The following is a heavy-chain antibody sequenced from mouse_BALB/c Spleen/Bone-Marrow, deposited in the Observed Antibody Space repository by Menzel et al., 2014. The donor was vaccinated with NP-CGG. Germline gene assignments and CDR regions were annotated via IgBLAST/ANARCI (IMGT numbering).Heavy chain of an antibody. J-gene: IGHJ4*01. CDR1: GFTFTDYC. Sequence: VHLVESGGGLVQPGGSLRLSCATSGFTFTDYCMSWVRQPPGKALEWLGFIRNKANGYTTEYSASVKGRFTISRDNSQSILYLQMNTLRAEDSATYYCARDDYYAMDYWGQGTSVTVSS. CDR2: IRNKANGYTT. CDR3: ARDDYYAMDY. V-gene: IGHV7-3*02.